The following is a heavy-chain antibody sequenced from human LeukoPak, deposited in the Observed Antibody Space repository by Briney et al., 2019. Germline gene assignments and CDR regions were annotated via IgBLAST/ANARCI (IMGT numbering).Heavy chain of an antibody. CDR3: ASLRLGELSFDY. CDR1: GGSISSYY. V-gene: IGHV4-39*07. J-gene: IGHJ4*02. CDR2: TYYSGST. Sequence: PSETLSLTCTVSGGSISSYYWGWIRQPPGKGLEWIGSTYYSGSTYYNPSLKSRVTISVDTSKNQFSLKLSSVTAAGTAVYYCASLRLGELSFDYWGQGTLVTVSS. D-gene: IGHD3-16*02.